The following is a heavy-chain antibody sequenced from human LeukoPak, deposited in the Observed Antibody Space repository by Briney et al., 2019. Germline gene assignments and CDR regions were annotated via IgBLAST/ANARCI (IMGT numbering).Heavy chain of an antibody. CDR2: ISSSGSTI. J-gene: IGHJ4*02. Sequence: GGSLRLSCAASGFTFSDYYMSWIRQAPGKGLEWVSYISSSGSTIYYADSVKGRFTISRDNAKNSLYLQMNSLRAEDTAVYYCARAALWTAMVLPNFDYWGLGTLVTVSS. CDR3: ARAALWTAMVLPNFDY. D-gene: IGHD5-18*01. CDR1: GFTFSDYY. V-gene: IGHV3-11*04.